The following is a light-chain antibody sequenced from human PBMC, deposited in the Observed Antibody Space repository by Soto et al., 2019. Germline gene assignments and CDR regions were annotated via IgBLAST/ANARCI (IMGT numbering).Light chain of an antibody. CDR1: QGISSS. Sequence: DIQMTQSPSTLSASVGDRATITCRASQGISSSLAWYQQKQGKAPKLLIHQASSLESGVPSRFSGSGSGTEFTLTISSLQPDDFATYYCQQYDLYPWTFGQGTKVEI. CDR3: QQYDLYPWT. V-gene: IGKV1-5*03. J-gene: IGKJ1*01. CDR2: QAS.